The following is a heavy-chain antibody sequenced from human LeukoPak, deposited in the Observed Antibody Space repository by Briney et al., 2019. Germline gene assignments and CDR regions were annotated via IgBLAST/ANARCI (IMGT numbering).Heavy chain of an antibody. J-gene: IGHJ4*02. D-gene: IGHD3-3*01. CDR2: IKGDGIST. CDR1: GFTFGSYA. Sequence: PGRSLRLSCAASGFTFGSYAMHWVRHAPGQGLVWVSRIKGDGISTNYADSVKGRFTISRDIAKNTLYLQMNSLRAEDTGVYYCAKDHYWSIDYWGRGTLVTVSS. V-gene: IGHV3-74*01. CDR3: AKDHYWSIDY.